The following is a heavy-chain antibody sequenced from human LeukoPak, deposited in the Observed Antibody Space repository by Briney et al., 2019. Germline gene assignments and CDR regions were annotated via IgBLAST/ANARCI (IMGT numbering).Heavy chain of an antibody. CDR2: INSDGSST. J-gene: IGHJ5*02. Sequence: GGSLRLSCAAPGFTFSSYWMHWVRQAPGKGLVWVSRINSDGSSTSYADSVKGRLTISRDKAKNTLYLQMNSLRAEDTAVYYCARGSLTMIVVSPWFDPWGQRTLVTVSS. V-gene: IGHV3-74*01. CDR1: GFTFSSYW. CDR3: ARGSLTMIVVSPWFDP. D-gene: IGHD3-22*01.